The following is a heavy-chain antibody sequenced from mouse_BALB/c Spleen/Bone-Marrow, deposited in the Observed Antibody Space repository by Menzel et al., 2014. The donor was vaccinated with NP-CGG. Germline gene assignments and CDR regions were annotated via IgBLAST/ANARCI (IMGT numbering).Heavy chain of an antibody. CDR1: GFTFSSYG. CDR2: INSNGGST. J-gene: IGHJ2*03. CDR3: ARVRYFDY. Sequence: EVNVVESGGGLVQPGGSLKLSCAASGFTFSSYGMSWVRQTPDKRLELVATINSNGGSTYYPDSVKGRFTISRDNAKNTLYLQMSSLKSEDTAMYYCARVRYFDYWGQGTSLTVSS. V-gene: IGHV5-6-3*01.